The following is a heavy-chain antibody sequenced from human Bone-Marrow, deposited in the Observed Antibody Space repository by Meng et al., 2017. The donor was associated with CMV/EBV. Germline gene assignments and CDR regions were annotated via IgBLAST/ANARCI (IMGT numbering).Heavy chain of an antibody. D-gene: IGHD6-19*01. CDR1: GGSISSHY. CDR2: IYYRGSN. J-gene: IGHJ4*02. V-gene: IGHV4-59*11. Sequence: SETRSLTCTVSGGSISSHYWSWIRQPPGKVLEWIGYIYYRGSNNYNPTLKSRVTISVDTSKNQCSLKLSSVTAADTAVYYCAKGTRLVPYFDYWGQGTLVTVSS. CDR3: AKGTRLVPYFDY.